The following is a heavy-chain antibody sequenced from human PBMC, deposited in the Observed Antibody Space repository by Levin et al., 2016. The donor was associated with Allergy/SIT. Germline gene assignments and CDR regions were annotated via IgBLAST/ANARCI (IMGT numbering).Heavy chain of an antibody. Sequence: SETLSLTCTVSGGSISSGGYYWSWIRQHPGKGLEWIGHIFYSGSTHYNPSLKSRLNISVDTSKNQFPLKLSPVTAADTAVYYCATDRQIYGEYDYWGQGTLVTVSA. CDR2: IFYSGST. J-gene: IGHJ4*02. CDR1: GGSISSGGYY. D-gene: IGHD4-17*01. CDR3: ATDRQIYGEYDY. V-gene: IGHV4-31*03.